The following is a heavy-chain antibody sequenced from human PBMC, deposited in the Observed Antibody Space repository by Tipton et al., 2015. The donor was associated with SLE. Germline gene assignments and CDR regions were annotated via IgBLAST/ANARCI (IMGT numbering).Heavy chain of an antibody. V-gene: IGHV3-23*03. CDR2: IYSGGTT. CDR3: TKGPYSSSGGDWFDP. CDR1: GFTFSSYA. J-gene: IGHJ5*02. D-gene: IGHD3-10*01. Sequence: SLRLSCAASGFTFSSYAMSWVRQAPGKGLEWVSVIYSGGTTYYAGPVKGRLTISRDNSKNTLYLQMHSLRPEDTALYYCTKGPYSSSGGDWFDPWGQGTLVTVSS.